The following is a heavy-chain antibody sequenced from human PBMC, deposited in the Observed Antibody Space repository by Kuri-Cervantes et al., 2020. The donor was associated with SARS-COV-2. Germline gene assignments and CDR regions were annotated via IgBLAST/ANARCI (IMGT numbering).Heavy chain of an antibody. D-gene: IGHD5-18*01. CDR3: ARDPGYNYGYDY. J-gene: IGHJ4*02. CDR2: IYYSGST. V-gene: IGHV4-39*07. CDR1: GGSNSSSSYY. Sequence: SETLSLTCTVSGGSNSSSSYYWGWIRQPPGKGLEWIGSIYYSGSTYYNPSLKSRVTISVDTSKNQFSLKLSSVTAADTAVYYCARDPGYNYGYDYWGQGSLVTVSS.